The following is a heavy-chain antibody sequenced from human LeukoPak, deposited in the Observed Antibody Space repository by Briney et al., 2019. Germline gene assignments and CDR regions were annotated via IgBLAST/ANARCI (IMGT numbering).Heavy chain of an antibody. CDR1: GFTFDDYD. CDR2: ITWNSHSI. J-gene: IGHJ4*02. Sequence: PGRSLRLSCAASGFTFDDYDMHWVRQAPGKGLEWVSGITWNSHSIAYADSVKGRFTISRDNAKNSLYLQMNSLRAEDTAVYYCARDGWNYLYYFDYWGQGTLVTVSS. CDR3: ARDGWNYLYYFDY. D-gene: IGHD1-7*01. V-gene: IGHV3-9*01.